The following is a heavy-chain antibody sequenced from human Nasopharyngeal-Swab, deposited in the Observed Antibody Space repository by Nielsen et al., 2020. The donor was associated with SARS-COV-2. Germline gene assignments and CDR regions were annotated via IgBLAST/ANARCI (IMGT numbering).Heavy chain of an antibody. CDR1: GFTFSSYA. D-gene: IGHD3-10*01. CDR2: ISYDGSNK. Sequence: GESLKISCAASGFTFSSYAMHWVRQAPGKGLEWVAVISYDGSNKYYADSVKGRFTISRDNSKNTLYLQMNSLRAEDTAVYYCARDSVSRYYYYYYMDVWGKGTTVTVSS. V-gene: IGHV3-30-3*01. CDR3: ARDSVSRYYYYYYMDV. J-gene: IGHJ6*03.